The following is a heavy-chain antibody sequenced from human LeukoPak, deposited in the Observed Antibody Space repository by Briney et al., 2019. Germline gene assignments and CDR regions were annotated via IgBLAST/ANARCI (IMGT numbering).Heavy chain of an antibody. CDR2: ISSRSTYI. V-gene: IGHV3-21*06. J-gene: IGHJ3*02. CDR1: GVTFSSYS. D-gene: IGHD1-26*01. Sequence: GGSLRLSCAASGVTFSSYSMNWVRQAPGKGLEWVSSISSRSTYIYYADSVKGRFTVSRDNAKNTLYLQMNSLRAEDTAVYYCARVIGWDEPFDIWGQGTMVTVSS. CDR3: ARVIGWDEPFDI.